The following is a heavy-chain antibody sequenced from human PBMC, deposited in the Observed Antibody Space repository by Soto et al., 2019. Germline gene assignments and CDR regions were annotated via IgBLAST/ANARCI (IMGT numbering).Heavy chain of an antibody. V-gene: IGHV3-33*01. Sequence: QVQLVESGGGVVQPGRSLRLSCAASGFTFSSYGMHWVRQAPGKGLEWVAVIWYDGSNKYYADSVKGRFTISRDNSKNTLYLQMNSLRAEDTAVYYCAREGWDTVVMSWRAFDYWGQGTLVTVSS. J-gene: IGHJ4*02. CDR1: GFTFSSYG. CDR3: AREGWDTVVMSWRAFDY. CDR2: IWYDGSNK. D-gene: IGHD2-15*01.